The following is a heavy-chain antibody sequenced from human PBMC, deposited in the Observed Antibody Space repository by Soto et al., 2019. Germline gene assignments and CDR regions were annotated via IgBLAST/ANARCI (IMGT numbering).Heavy chain of an antibody. CDR1: GFTFGGSA. J-gene: IGHJ4*02. V-gene: IGHV3-73*01. CDR3: TRQTDAVQWLVVPTDYNFDY. CDR2: IRSKTNSYAT. D-gene: IGHD6-19*01. Sequence: GGSLRLSFAASGFTFGGSAIHWVRQASGKGLEWVGHIRSKTNSYATAYAESVKGRFTISRDDSMNTAYLQMNSLKTEDTAVYFCTRQTDAVQWLVVPTDYNFDYWGQGTLVTVSS.